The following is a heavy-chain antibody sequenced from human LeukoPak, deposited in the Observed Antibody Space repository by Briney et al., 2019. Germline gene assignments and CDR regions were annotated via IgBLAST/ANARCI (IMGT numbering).Heavy chain of an antibody. CDR3: ARGSVTAGPDAFDI. J-gene: IGHJ3*02. D-gene: IGHD2-21*02. V-gene: IGHV4-59*01. CDR2: IYYSGST. Sequence: SETLSLTCTVSGGSISSYYWSWVRQPPGKGLEWIGYIYYSGSTNYNPSLKSRGTISVDTSKNQFSLKLSSVTAADTAVYYCARGSVTAGPDAFDIWGQGTMVTVSS. CDR1: GGSISSYY.